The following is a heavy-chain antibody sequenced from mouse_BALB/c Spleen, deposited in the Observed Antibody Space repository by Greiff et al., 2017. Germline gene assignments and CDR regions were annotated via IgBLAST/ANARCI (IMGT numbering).Heavy chain of an antibody. V-gene: IGHV3-5*02. CDR2: IYYSGTI. D-gene: IGHD3-1*01. CDR3: ARDSSGYGAMDY. CDR1: GISITTGNYR. Sequence: EVKLQESGPGLVKPSQTVSLTCTVTGISITTGNYRWSWIRQFPGNKLEWIGYIYYSGTITYNPSLTSRTTITRDTSKNQFFLEMNSLTAEDTATYYCARDSSGYGAMDYWGQGTSVTVSS. J-gene: IGHJ4*01.